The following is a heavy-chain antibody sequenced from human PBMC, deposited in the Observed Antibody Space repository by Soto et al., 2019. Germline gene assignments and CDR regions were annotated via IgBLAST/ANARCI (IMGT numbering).Heavy chain of an antibody. J-gene: IGHJ4*02. D-gene: IGHD3-22*01. CDR2: ISSSGNII. Sequence: GVLRLSCAGSGFTFSDYYMSWIRQAPGKGLEWVSYISSSGNIIYYADSVKGRFTISRDNAKNSLYLQMNSLRAEDTAVYYCARDLGYYASDGYFDYWGQGTLVTVSS. CDR1: GFTFSDYY. V-gene: IGHV3-11*01. CDR3: ARDLGYYASDGYFDY.